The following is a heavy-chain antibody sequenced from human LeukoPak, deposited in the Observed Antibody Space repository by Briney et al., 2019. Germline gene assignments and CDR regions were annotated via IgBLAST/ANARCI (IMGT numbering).Heavy chain of an antibody. D-gene: IGHD6-19*01. V-gene: IGHV3-23*01. CDR2: ISGSGIST. CDR3: AKDVDRRQWLVPTSFDY. Sequence: GGSLRLSCTAYGFSFGDYVMSWVRQAPGKGLEWVSAISGSGISTYYADSVKGRFTTSRDNSKNMLYLQVNSLRAEDTAVYYCAKDVDRRQWLVPTSFDYWGQGTLVTVSS. CDR1: GFSFGDYV. J-gene: IGHJ4*02.